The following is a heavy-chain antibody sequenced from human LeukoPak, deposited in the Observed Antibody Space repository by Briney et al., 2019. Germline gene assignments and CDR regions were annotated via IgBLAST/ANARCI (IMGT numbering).Heavy chain of an antibody. V-gene: IGHV1-69*05. D-gene: IGHD6-13*01. J-gene: IGHJ6*03. CDR3: ARGISSLGSYYYYYMDV. Sequence: ASVKVSCKASGGTFSSYAISWVRQAPGQGLEWMGGIIPIFGTANYAQKFQGRVTITTDESTSTAYMELSSLRSEDTAVYYCARGISSLGSYYYYYMDVWGNGTTDTVSS. CDR1: GGTFSSYA. CDR2: IIPIFGTA.